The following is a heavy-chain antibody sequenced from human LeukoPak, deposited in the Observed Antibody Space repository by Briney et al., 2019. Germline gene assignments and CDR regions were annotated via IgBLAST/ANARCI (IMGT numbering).Heavy chain of an antibody. V-gene: IGHV4-39*01. Sequence: SETLSLTCTVSGGSISSSSYYWGWIRQPPGKGLEWIGSIYYSGSTYYTPSLKSRVTISVDTSKNQFSLKLSSVTAADTAVYYCARQLRSSTSPIDYWGQGTLVTVSA. J-gene: IGHJ4*02. CDR3: ARQLRSSTSPIDY. CDR2: IYYSGST. CDR1: GGSISSSSYY. D-gene: IGHD2-2*01.